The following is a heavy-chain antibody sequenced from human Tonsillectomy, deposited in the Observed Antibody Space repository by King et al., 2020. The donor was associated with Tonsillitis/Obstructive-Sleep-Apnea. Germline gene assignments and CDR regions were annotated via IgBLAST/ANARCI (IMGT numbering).Heavy chain of an antibody. V-gene: IGHV4-34*01. J-gene: IGHJ4*02. CDR1: GGSFSGYY. Sequence: VQLQQWGAGLLKPSETLSLTCAVYGGSFSGYYWSWIRQPPGKGLEWIGEINHSGSTNYNPSLKSRVTIAVDTSKNQFSLKLSSVTAADTAVYYCARGPSLTRPSDGYNDVGDYWVQGTLVTVSS. CDR3: ARGPSLTRPSDGYNDVGDY. CDR2: INHSGST. D-gene: IGHD5-24*01.